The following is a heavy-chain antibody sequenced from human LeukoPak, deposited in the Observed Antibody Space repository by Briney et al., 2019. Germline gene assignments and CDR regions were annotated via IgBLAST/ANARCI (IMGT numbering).Heavy chain of an antibody. V-gene: IGHV4-59*01. CDR1: GGSISSYY. D-gene: IGHD1-7*01. J-gene: IGHJ3*02. CDR2: IYYSGST. CDR3: ARPSNWNYFDAFDI. Sequence: SETLSLIWTVSGGSISSYYWSWIRQPPGKGLEWIGYIYYSGSTNYNPSLKSRVTISVDTSKNQFSLKLSSVTAADTAVYYCARPSNWNYFDAFDIWGQGTMVTVSS.